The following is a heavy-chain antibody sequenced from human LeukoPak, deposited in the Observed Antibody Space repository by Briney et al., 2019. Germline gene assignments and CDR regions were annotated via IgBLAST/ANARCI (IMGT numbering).Heavy chain of an antibody. CDR2: IKQDGSEK. CDR1: GFILSNAW. V-gene: IGHV3-7*05. D-gene: IGHD2-15*01. CDR3: ARGPLADYYFDY. J-gene: IGHJ4*02. Sequence: GGSLRLSCAASGFILSNAWMSWVRQAPGKGLEWVANIKQDGSEKHYVDSVKGRFTISKDNAKNSLYLQMSSLRAEDTAVYCCARGPLADYYFDYWGQGTLVTVSS.